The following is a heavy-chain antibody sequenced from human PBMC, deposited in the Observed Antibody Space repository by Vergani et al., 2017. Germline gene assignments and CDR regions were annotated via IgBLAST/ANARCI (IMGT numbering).Heavy chain of an antibody. CDR3: ARDLGGSRLSYAFDI. V-gene: IGHV3-7*03. D-gene: IGHD2/OR15-2a*01. Sequence: EVQLVESGGGLVQPGGSLRLSCAASGFTFSSYWMSWVRQAPGKGLEWVGNIKQDGIEKYYVDSVKGLFTISRDNANNSLYLQMNSLRAEDTAVYYCARDLGGSRLSYAFDIWGQGTMVTVSS. CDR2: IKQDGIEK. J-gene: IGHJ3*02. CDR1: GFTFSSYW.